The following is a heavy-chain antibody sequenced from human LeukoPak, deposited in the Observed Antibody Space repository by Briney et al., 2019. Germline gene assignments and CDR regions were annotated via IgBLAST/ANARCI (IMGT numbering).Heavy chain of an antibody. CDR1: GGSFSGYY. J-gene: IGHJ6*02. Sequence: PSETLSLTCAVYGGSFSGYYWSWIRQPPGKGLDWIGEINHSGSTNYNPSLKSRVTISVDTSKNQFSLKLSSVTAGDTAVYYCARGGAAAFYYYYYYGMDVWGQGTTVTVSS. CDR2: INHSGST. D-gene: IGHD6-13*01. CDR3: ARGGAAAFYYYYYYGMDV. V-gene: IGHV4-34*01.